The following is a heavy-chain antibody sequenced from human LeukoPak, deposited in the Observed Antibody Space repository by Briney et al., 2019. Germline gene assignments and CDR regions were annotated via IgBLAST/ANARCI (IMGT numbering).Heavy chain of an antibody. CDR3: ARDTDYVDTYIDY. CDR1: GFNFSINW. J-gene: IGHJ4*02. D-gene: IGHD3-16*01. Sequence: GSLRLSCAASGFNFSINWMTWVRQPPGKGLEWIGSIYYSGSTYYNPSLKSRVTISVDTSKNQFSLRLSSVTAADTAVYYCARDTDYVDTYIDYWGQGTLVTVSS. CDR2: IYYSGST. V-gene: IGHV4-4*02.